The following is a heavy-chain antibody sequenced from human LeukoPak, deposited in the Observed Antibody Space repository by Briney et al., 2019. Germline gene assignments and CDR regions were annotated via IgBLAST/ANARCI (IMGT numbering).Heavy chain of an antibody. D-gene: IGHD5/OR15-5a*01. V-gene: IGHV3-43*02. CDR2: TSGDGITT. J-gene: IGHJ4*02. CDR1: GFTFHNYA. Sequence: PGGSLRLSCAASGFTFHNYAIHWVRQAPGKGLEWVSLTSGDGITTYFADSVKGRFTISRDNSKSSLFLQMNSLRTDDTALYYCARDHVYGGADYWGQGTLVTVSS. CDR3: ARDHVYGGADY.